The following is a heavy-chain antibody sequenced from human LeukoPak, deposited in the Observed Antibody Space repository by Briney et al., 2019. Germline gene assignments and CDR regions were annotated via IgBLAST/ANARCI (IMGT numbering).Heavy chain of an antibody. CDR2: FYGGGST. D-gene: IGHD3-16*01. J-gene: IGHJ3*02. CDR1: GFTFSSYA. Sequence: PGGSLRLSCAASGFTFSSYAMHWVRQAPGKGLEWVSGFYGGGSTDYADSVKGRFTISRDNSKNTLYLQMNSLRAEDTAVYYCARVGAVGGVFRAFDIWGQGTMVTVS. V-gene: IGHV3-66*01. CDR3: ARVGAVGGVFRAFDI.